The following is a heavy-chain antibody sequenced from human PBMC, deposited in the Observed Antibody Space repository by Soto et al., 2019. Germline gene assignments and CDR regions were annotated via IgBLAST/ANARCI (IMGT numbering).Heavy chain of an antibody. D-gene: IGHD6-19*01. J-gene: IGHJ4*01. CDR1: GASISVYS. V-gene: IGHV4-59*01. Sequence: SQTLSLTCTVSGASISVYSCSWIRQPPGKGLEWIGYIYYSGSTNYNPSLKSRVAIAVDTSKNQFSLKLSSVTAADTAVYYAARSTDSSGWRSDFWGHGTHVTVSS. CDR2: IYYSGST. CDR3: ARSTDSSGWRSDF.